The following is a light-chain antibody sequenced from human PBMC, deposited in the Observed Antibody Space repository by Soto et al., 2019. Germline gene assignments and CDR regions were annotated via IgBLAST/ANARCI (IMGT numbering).Light chain of an antibody. CDR1: SSDVGGYNY. J-gene: IGLJ2*01. CDR3: SSYAGNNLLV. Sequence: QSALTQPPSASGSPGQSVTISCTGTSSDVGGYNYVSWYQQHPGKAPRLMSYEVNKRPSGVPYRFSGSKSGNTASLTVSGLQADDEAVYYCSSYAGNNLLVFGGGTKLTVL. CDR2: EVN. V-gene: IGLV2-8*01.